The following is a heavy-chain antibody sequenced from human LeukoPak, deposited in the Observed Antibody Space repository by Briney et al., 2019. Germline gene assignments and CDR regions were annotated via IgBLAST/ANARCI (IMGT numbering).Heavy chain of an antibody. CDR3: ASGSYSCSWAVPEYYRH. J-gene: IGHJ1*01. V-gene: IGHV4-59*01. CDR1: GGSISSYY. Sequence: SETLSLTCTVSGGSISSYYWTWIRQAPGNGLEWIGYIYYTGSTNYNPSLKSRVTISVDTSKSQFSLKLTSVTAADTALYYCASGSYSCSWAVPEYYRHWGQGTLVTVSS. CDR2: IYYTGST. D-gene: IGHD6-13*01.